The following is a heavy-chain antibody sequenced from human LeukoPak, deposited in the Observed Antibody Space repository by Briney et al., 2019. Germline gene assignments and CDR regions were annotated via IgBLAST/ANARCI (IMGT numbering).Heavy chain of an antibody. V-gene: IGHV3-30*02. CDR1: GFSFSSYG. J-gene: IGHJ3*02. CDR3: AKLHGSPLDAFDI. CDR2: IRYDGNNK. Sequence: GGSLRLSCAASGFSFSSYGMHWVRQAPGKGLEWVAFIRYDGNNKYYADSVKGRFTISRDNSKNTLYVQMNSLRAEDTAVYYCAKLHGSPLDAFDIWGQGTMVTVSS. D-gene: IGHD3-10*01.